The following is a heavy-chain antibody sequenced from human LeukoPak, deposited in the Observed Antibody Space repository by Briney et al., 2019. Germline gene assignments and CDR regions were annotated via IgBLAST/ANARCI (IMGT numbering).Heavy chain of an antibody. Sequence: GASVKVSCKASGYTFTSYDINWVRQATGQGLEWMGWMNPNSGNTGYAQKFQGRVTITRNTSISTAYMELSSLRSEDTAVYYCARAGSYYGPYYFDYWGRGTLVTVSS. J-gene: IGHJ4*02. D-gene: IGHD1-26*01. CDR1: GYTFTSYD. CDR2: MNPNSGNT. CDR3: ARAGSYYGPYYFDY. V-gene: IGHV1-8*03.